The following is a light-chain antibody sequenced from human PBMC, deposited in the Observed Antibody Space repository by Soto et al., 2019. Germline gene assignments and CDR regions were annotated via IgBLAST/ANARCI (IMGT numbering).Light chain of an antibody. J-gene: IGKJ2*01. V-gene: IGKV1-39*01. Sequence: DIQMTQSPSSLSASVGDRVTITCRASQNIIFYLNWYQQKPGQAPKLLIYAASNLQSGVPSRFSGSGSGTEFTLTISSLQPQDFATYFCQQSYTTPVYTFGQGPQLEIK. CDR2: AAS. CDR1: QNIIFY. CDR3: QQSYTTPVYT.